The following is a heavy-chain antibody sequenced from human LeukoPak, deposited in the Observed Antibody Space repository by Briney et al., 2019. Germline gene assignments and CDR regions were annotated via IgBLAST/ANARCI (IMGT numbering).Heavy chain of an antibody. CDR2: ISGGGSAT. V-gene: IGHV3-23*01. J-gene: IGHJ6*02. CDR1: GFTFSNYG. Sequence: GVSLRLSCEASGFTFSNYGLSWVRQAPGKGLEWVSAISGGGSATYYADSVKGRFTISRDNSKNTLFLQMNTLRADDTAVYYCAGGAGVYYYGMDVWGQGTSVTVSS. CDR3: AGGAGVYYYGMDV.